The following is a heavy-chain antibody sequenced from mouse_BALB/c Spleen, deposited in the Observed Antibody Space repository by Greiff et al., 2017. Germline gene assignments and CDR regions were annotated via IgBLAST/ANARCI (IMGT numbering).Heavy chain of an antibody. CDR3: TRKLGYAMDY. J-gene: IGHJ4*01. CDR1: GFTFSNYW. V-gene: IGHV6-6*02. D-gene: IGHD4-1*01. Sequence: EVQLVESGGGLVQPGGSMKLSCVASGFTFSNYWMNWVRQSPEKGLEWVAEIRLKSNNYATHYAESVKGRFTISRDDSKSSVYLQMNNLRAEDTGIYYCTRKLGYAMDYWGQGTSVTVSS. CDR2: IRLKSNNYAT.